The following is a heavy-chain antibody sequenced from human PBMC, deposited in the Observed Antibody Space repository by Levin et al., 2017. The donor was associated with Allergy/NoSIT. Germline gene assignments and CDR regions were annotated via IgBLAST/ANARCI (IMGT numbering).Heavy chain of an antibody. D-gene: IGHD2-21*02. V-gene: IGHV4-34*01. CDR3: ARAGLPRGGGDGYSFDY. J-gene: IGHJ4*02. CDR1: GGSFSGYY. CDR2: INHSGST. Sequence: SETLSLTCAVYGGSFSGYYWSWIRQPPGKGLEWIGEINHSGSTNYNPSLKSRVTISVDTSKNQFSLKLSAVTAADTAVYYCARAGLPRGGGDGYSFDYWGQGTLVTVSS.